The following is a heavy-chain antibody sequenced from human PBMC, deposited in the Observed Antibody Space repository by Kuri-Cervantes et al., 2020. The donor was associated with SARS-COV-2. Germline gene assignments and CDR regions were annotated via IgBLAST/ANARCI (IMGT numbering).Heavy chain of an antibody. J-gene: IGHJ4*02. Sequence: LSLTCAASGFTFSSYAMSWVRQAPGKGLEWVSAISGSGGSTYYADSVKGRFTISRDNSKNTLYLQMNSLRAEDTAVYYCAKVYVYSIAAAGSFDYWGQGTLVTVSS. CDR3: AKVYVYSIAAAGSFDY. CDR2: ISGSGGST. V-gene: IGHV3-23*01. D-gene: IGHD6-13*01. CDR1: GFTFSSYA.